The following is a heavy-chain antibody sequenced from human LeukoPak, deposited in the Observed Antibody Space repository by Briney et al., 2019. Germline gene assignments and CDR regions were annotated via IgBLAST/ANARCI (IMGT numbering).Heavy chain of an antibody. CDR3: AKHPVSGNFDY. Sequence: QPGGSLRLSCAASGFTFDTYAMSWVRQAPGKGLEWASAINANGIGTFHADSVKGRFTISRDNSKNTLFLQMSSLRAEDTALYYCAKHPVSGNFDYWGQGALVTVSS. J-gene: IGHJ4*02. CDR1: GFTFDTYA. V-gene: IGHV3-23*01. D-gene: IGHD5/OR15-5a*01. CDR2: INANGIGT.